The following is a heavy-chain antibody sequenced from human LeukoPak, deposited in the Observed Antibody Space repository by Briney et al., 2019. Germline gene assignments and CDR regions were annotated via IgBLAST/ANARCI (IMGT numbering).Heavy chain of an antibody. Sequence: ATVKVSCKASGYTFTAYYIHWLRQAPGQGHEWMGWINPNSGDTNYAQKFQGRVTMTRDTSISTAYIELSRLRSDDTAVYYCARGHLVYSGVHDYWGQGTLVTVSS. D-gene: IGHD1-14*01. CDR3: ARGHLVYSGVHDY. CDR1: GYTFTAYY. CDR2: INPNSGDT. J-gene: IGHJ4*02. V-gene: IGHV1-2*02.